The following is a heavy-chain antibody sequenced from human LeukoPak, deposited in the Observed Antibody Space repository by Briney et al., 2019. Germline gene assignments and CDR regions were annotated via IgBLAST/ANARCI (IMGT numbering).Heavy chain of an antibody. J-gene: IGHJ4*02. V-gene: IGHV4-34*01. CDR1: GGSFSGYY. CDR3: ARGQIVVVPAAIRRDYYFDY. D-gene: IGHD2-2*02. CDR2: INHSGST. Sequence: SETLSLTCAVYGGSFSGYYWSWIRQPPGKGLEWIGEINHSGSTNYNPSLKSRVTISVDTSKNQLSLKLSSVTAADTAVYYCARGQIVVVPAAIRRDYYFDYWGQGTLVTVSS.